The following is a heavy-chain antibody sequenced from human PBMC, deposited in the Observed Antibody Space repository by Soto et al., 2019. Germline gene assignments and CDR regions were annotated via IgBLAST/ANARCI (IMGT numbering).Heavy chain of an antibody. D-gene: IGHD3-3*01. CDR3: ARGDSYYDFGIEC. Sequence: EVHLLESGGGLVQRGGSLRLSCAVSGFIFSNYAMSWVRQAPGKGLEWVTSISGSGARTYYADSVKGRITTSRDNSKNTLFLQVSSLRDEDTAVYFCARGDSYYDFGIECWGQGTVVTGSS. J-gene: IGHJ4*02. CDR2: ISGSGART. CDR1: GFIFSNYA. V-gene: IGHV3-23*01.